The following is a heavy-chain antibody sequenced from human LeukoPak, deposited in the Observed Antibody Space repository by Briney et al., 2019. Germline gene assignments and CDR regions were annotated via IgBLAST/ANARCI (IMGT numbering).Heavy chain of an antibody. CDR3: ARVSDPDYYDSSGYYSFKTEYFQH. CDR1: GFTFTNYA. V-gene: IGHV3-30-3*01. J-gene: IGHJ1*01. Sequence: GGSLRLSCAASGFTFTNYAMHWVRQAPGKGLEWVAVISFDGSNKFYAGSVRGRCTISRDNSKNTMSLQMDSLRGEDTAVYYCARVSDPDYYDSSGYYSFKTEYFQHWGQGTLVTVSS. CDR2: ISFDGSNK. D-gene: IGHD3-22*01.